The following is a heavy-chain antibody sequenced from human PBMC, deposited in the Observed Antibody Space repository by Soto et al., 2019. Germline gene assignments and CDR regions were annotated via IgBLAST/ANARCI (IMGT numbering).Heavy chain of an antibody. Sequence: SETLSLTCTVSGGSISSYYWSWIRQPPGKGLEWIGYIYYSGSTNYNPSLKSRVTISVDTSKNQFSLKLSSVTAADTAVYYCARDEATMVRGVNYYYYGMDVWGQGTTVTVSS. CDR2: IYYSGST. J-gene: IGHJ6*02. V-gene: IGHV4-59*01. D-gene: IGHD3-10*01. CDR1: GGSISSYY. CDR3: ARDEATMVRGVNYYYYGMDV.